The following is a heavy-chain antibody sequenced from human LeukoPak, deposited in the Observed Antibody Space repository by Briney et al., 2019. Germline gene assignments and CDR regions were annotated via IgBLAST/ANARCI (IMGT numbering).Heavy chain of an antibody. Sequence: GGSLRLSCAASGFTFSSYSMNWVRQAPGKGLEWVSSISSSSYIYYADSVKGRFTISRDNAKNSLYLQMNSLRAEDTAVYYCARDQGAYYDSSGYLDYWGQGTLVTVSS. CDR1: GFTFSSYS. CDR3: ARDQGAYYDSSGYLDY. V-gene: IGHV3-21*01. J-gene: IGHJ4*02. CDR2: ISSSSYI. D-gene: IGHD3-22*01.